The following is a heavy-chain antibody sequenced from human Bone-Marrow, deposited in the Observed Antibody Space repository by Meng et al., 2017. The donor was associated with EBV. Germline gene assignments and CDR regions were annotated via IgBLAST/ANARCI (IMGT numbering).Heavy chain of an antibody. Sequence: QLSRQESGPGLVTPSAALALPCTVSCGSISSSSYYWGWIRQPPGKGLEWIGSIYYSGSTYYNPSLKSRVTISVDTSKNQFSLKLSSVTAADTAVYYCAREYDSSGYSDYWGQGTLVTVSS. CDR1: CGSISSSSYY. D-gene: IGHD3-22*01. J-gene: IGHJ4*02. CDR2: IYYSGST. V-gene: IGHV4-39*07. CDR3: AREYDSSGYSDY.